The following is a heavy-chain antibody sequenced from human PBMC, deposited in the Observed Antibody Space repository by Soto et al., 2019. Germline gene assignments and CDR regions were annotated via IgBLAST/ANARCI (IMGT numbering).Heavy chain of an antibody. CDR3: AKDASITTTYLAH. V-gene: IGHV3-9*01. CDR1: GFTFNDYA. Sequence: EVQLVESGGGLVQPGRSLRLSCAASGFTFNDYAMHWVRQAPGKGLEWVSSISWNSGNIDYADSVKGRFTVSRDNATNVLYLHMSSLRSEDSALYYCAKDASITTTYLAHWGQGTLVTVSS. D-gene: IGHD1-1*01. CDR2: ISWNSGNI. J-gene: IGHJ4*02.